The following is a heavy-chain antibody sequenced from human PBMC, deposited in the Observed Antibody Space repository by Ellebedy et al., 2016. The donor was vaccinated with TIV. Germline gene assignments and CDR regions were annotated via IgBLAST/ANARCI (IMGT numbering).Heavy chain of an antibody. J-gene: IGHJ4*02. CDR2: ISYDGSNK. CDR3: AMSLYSASLAAAFDY. Sequence: GESLKISXAASGFTFSSYSMNRVRQAPGKGLEWVAVISYDGSNKYYADSVKGRFTISRDNSKNTLYLQMNSLRGDDTAVYYCAMSLYSASLAAAFDYWGQGTLVTVSS. V-gene: IGHV3-30*03. CDR1: GFTFSSYS. D-gene: IGHD2-2*01.